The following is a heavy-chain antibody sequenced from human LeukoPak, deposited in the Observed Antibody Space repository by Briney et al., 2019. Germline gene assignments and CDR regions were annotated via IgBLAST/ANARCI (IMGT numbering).Heavy chain of an antibody. CDR2: IKSKTDGGTT. D-gene: IGHD2-8*01. V-gene: IGHV3-15*01. J-gene: IGHJ4*02. CDR1: GFTFSDYY. CDR3: TKNLGYCTNGVCYKKNLYYFDY. Sequence: PGGSLRLSCAASGFTFSDYYMRWVRQAPGKGLEWVGRIKSKTDGGTTDYAAPVKGRFTISRDDSKNTLYLQMNSLKTEDTAVYYCTKNLGYCTNGVCYKKNLYYFDYWGQGTLVTVSS.